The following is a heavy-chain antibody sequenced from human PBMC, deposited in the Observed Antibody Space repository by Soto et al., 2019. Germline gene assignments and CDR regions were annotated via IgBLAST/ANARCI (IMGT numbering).Heavy chain of an antibody. CDR3: AKSGSPYFGGMGGWFDS. CDR2: IGASSGDA. V-gene: IGHV3-23*01. J-gene: IGHJ5*01. D-gene: IGHD3-10*01. Sequence: EIQLLESGGGFVQPGGSLRLSCAASGFTFGSYAMSWVRQAPGKGLEWGSTIGASSGDAHYADSVKGRFTVSRDNSKNRLSLQMSSLRADDTAIYSCAKSGSPYFGGMGGWFDSWGLGTLVTVSS. CDR1: GFTFGSYA.